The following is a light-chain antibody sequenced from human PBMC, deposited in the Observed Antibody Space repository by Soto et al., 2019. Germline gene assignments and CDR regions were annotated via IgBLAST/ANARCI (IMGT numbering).Light chain of an antibody. Sequence: DIQMTQSPSSLSASVGDRVTITCRASQSVSTYLNWYSQKSGGAPKLLIHGVSKLENGTPSRFSGSGLATDFTTTIPTLQPDDFEVYFCQQNYMVQHTFGQGSKVDIK. J-gene: IGKJ2*01. V-gene: IGKV1-39*01. CDR2: GVS. CDR1: QSVSTY. CDR3: QQNYMVQHT.